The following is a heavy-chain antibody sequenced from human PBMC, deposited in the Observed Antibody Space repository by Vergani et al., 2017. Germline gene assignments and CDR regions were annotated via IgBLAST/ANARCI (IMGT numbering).Heavy chain of an antibody. J-gene: IGHJ4*02. Sequence: QLQLQESGPGLVKPSETLSLTCTVSGGSISSAYYWGWIRQPPGKGLDWIGSIYQSGSTYYSPSLKSRVTISVDTSKNQFSLKLSSVTAADTAVYYCARKEYYDSSLDYWGQGTLVTVAS. D-gene: IGHD3-3*01. CDR1: GGSISSAYY. CDR2: IYQSGST. V-gene: IGHV4-38-2*02. CDR3: ARKEYYDSSLDY.